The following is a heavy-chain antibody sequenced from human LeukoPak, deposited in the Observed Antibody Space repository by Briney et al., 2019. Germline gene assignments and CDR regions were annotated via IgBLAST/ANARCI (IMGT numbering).Heavy chain of an antibody. V-gene: IGHV1-69*05. CDR1: GGTFSSYA. CDR2: IIPIFGTA. J-gene: IGHJ4*02. Sequence: SVKVSCKASGGTFSSYAISWVRQAPGQGLEWMGGIIPIFGTANYAQKLQGRVTMTTDTSTSTAYMELRSLRSDDTAVFYCAREVPYDSSRYYQPFDYWGQGTLVTVSS. CDR3: AREVPYDSSRYYQPFDY. D-gene: IGHD3-22*01.